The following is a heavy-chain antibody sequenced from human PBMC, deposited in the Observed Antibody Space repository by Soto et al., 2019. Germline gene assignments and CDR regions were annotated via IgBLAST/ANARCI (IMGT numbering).Heavy chain of an antibody. CDR3: FRGSYSYGDDAFDV. D-gene: IGHD5-18*01. CDR1: GFTFSAHY. Sequence: GGSLRLSCAASGFTFSAHYMNWVRQAPGKGLEWVGRSRNKANSYTTDYAASVKGRFSISRDDSKSSLYLQMNSLETEDTALYFCFRGSYSYGDDAFDVWALGTMVTVSS. V-gene: IGHV3-72*01. CDR2: SRNKANSYTT. J-gene: IGHJ3*01.